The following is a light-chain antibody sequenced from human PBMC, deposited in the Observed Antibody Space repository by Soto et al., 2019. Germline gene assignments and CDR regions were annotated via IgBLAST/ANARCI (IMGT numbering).Light chain of an antibody. J-gene: IGLJ2*01. CDR3: SSYTTSSTYL. Sequence: QSALTQPASVSGSHGQSITISCTGTGSNVGGYNFVSWFQHHPGKAPKLIIFDVSSRPSGVSDRFSGSKSGNTASLTISGPQAEDGADYYCSSYTTSSTYLFGGGTKLTVL. V-gene: IGLV2-14*03. CDR1: GSNVGGYNF. CDR2: DVS.